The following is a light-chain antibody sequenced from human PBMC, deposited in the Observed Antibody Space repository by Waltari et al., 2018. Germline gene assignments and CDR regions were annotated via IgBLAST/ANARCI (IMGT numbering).Light chain of an antibody. CDR3: QSTDSTVSYPVV. Sequence: SYELTQPPSVSVSPGQTARITCSGAALPKRYAYWYQRKPGQAPVLLIFKENERRSAIPGGLSGSSSGTTVTLSISGVQAEDEADYYCQSTDSTVSYPVVFGGGTKLTVL. CDR2: KEN. J-gene: IGLJ2*01. CDR1: ALPKRY. V-gene: IGLV3-25*03.